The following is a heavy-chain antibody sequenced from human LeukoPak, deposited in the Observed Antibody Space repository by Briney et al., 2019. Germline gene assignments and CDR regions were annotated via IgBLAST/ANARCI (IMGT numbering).Heavy chain of an antibody. V-gene: IGHV1-3*01. CDR2: INAGNGNT. CDR1: GYTVTSYA. CDR3: ARVAVVAAIYFDY. D-gene: IGHD2-21*02. J-gene: IGHJ4*02. Sequence: ASVKVSCKASGYTVTSYAMHWVRQAPGQRLEWMGWINAGNGNTKYSQKFQGRVTITRDTSASTAYMELSSLRSEDTAVYYCARVAVVAAIYFDYWGQGTLVTVSS.